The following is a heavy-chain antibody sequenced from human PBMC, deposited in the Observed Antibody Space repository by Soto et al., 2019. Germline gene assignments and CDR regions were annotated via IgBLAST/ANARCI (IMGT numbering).Heavy chain of an antibody. CDR1: GFTFSSFA. CDR3: AKDKLKRKARLRWTAMVYYLGY. Sequence: EVQLLESGGGLVQPGGSLRLSCAASGFTFSSFAMSWVRQAPGKELEWVSAISGSGGGTYYAGSVKGRFTTSRDNSKNNLYLQMNSLRAEDTAVYYCAKDKLKRKARLRWTAMVYYLGYWGQGSLVTVSS. J-gene: IGHJ4*02. V-gene: IGHV3-23*01. D-gene: IGHD5-18*01. CDR2: ISGSGGGT.